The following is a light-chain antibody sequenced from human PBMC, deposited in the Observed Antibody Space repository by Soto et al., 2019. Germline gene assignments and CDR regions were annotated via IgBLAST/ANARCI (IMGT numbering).Light chain of an antibody. J-gene: IGKJ1*01. Sequence: IRMTQSPASPSTTIGDRVTITCRASQGIRNDLGWYQQKPGKAPKLLIYAASSLQSGVPSRFSGSGSGTDFTLTISSLQPEDFATYYCLQDYNYPWTFGQGTKVDIK. CDR1: QGIRND. CDR3: LQDYNYPWT. V-gene: IGKV1-6*01. CDR2: AAS.